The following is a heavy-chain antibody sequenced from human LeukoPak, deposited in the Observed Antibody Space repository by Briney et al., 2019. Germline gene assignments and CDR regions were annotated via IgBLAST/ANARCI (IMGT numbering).Heavy chain of an antibody. CDR3: ARDSRGIAAQTTFDY. CDR1: GFTFSSYW. Sequence: GGSLRLSCAASGFTFSSYWMHWVCQAPGKGLVWISRINSDGSSTSYADSVKGRFTISRDNAKNTLYLQMNSLRAEDTAVYYCARDSRGIAAQTTFDYWGQGTLVTVSS. V-gene: IGHV3-74*01. CDR2: INSDGSST. J-gene: IGHJ4*02. D-gene: IGHD6-13*01.